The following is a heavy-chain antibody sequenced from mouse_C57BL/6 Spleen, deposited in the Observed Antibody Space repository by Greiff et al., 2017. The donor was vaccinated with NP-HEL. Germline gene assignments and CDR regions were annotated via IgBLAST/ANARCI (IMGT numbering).Heavy chain of an antibody. CDR3: ASTTVGDYFDY. D-gene: IGHD1-1*01. CDR2: ISGGGGNT. Sequence: DVMLVESGGGLVKPGGSLKLSCAASGFTFSSYTMSWVRQTPEKRLEWVATISGGGGNTYYPDSVKGRFTISRDNAKNTLYLQMSSLRSEDTALYYCASTTVGDYFDYWGQGTTLTVSS. V-gene: IGHV5-9*01. J-gene: IGHJ2*01. CDR1: GFTFSSYT.